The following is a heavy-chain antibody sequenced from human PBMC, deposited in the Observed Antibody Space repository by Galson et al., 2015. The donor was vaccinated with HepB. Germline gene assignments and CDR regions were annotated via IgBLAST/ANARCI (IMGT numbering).Heavy chain of an antibody. Sequence: SLRLSCAASGFTFSSYAMSWVRQAPGKGLEWVSGLSGSGVTTYYADSVKGRFTISRDNSKNTLYLQMNSLRAEDTAVYYCAKGSDFWIGYCAYWGQGALVSVSP. CDR2: LSGSGVTT. D-gene: IGHD3-3*01. J-gene: IGHJ4*02. CDR1: GFTFSSYA. CDR3: AKGSDFWIGYCAY. V-gene: IGHV3-23*01.